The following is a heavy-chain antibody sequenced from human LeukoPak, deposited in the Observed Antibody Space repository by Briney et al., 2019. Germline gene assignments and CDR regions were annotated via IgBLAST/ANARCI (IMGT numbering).Heavy chain of an antibody. V-gene: IGHV1-2*02. CDR1: GSTFTGYY. D-gene: IGHD4-17*01. Sequence: ASVKVSCKASGSTFTGYYMHWVRQAPGQGLEWMGWINPNSGGTNYAQKFQGRVTMTRDTSISTAYMELSRLRSDDTAVYYCARDVHYGVYAFDIWGQGTMVTVSS. J-gene: IGHJ3*02. CDR2: INPNSGGT. CDR3: ARDVHYGVYAFDI.